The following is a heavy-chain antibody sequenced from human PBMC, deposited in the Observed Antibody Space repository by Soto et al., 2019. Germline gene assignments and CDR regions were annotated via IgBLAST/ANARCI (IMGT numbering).Heavy chain of an antibody. CDR3: ARLDIGGYDSSYYFDY. CDR2: IYYSGST. D-gene: IGHD5-12*01. Sequence: SETLSLTCTVSGGSISSGGYYWSWIRQPPGKGLEWIGYIYYSGSTNYNPSLKSRVTISVDTSKNQFSLKLGSVTAADTAVYYCARLDIGGYDSSYYFDYWGQGTLVTVSS. J-gene: IGHJ4*02. CDR1: GGSISSGGYY. V-gene: IGHV4-61*08.